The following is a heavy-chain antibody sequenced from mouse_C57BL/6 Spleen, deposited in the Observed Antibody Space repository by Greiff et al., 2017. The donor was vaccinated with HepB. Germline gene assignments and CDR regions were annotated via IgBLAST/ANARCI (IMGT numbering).Heavy chain of an antibody. Sequence: EVKLMESGPELVKPGASVKISCKASGYSFTDYNMNWVKQSNGKSLEWIGVINPNYGTTSYNQKFKGKATLNVDQSSSTAYMKLNSLTSEDSAVYYCASGEDYGYDGFDYWGQGTTLTVSS. CDR3: ASGEDYGYDGFDY. CDR1: GYSFTDYN. J-gene: IGHJ2*01. CDR2: INPNYGTT. V-gene: IGHV1-39*01. D-gene: IGHD2-2*01.